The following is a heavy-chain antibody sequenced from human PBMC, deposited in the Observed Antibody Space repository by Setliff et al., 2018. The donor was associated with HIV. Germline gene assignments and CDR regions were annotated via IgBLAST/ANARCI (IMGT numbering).Heavy chain of an antibody. J-gene: IGHJ5*02. V-gene: IGHV4-59*08. D-gene: IGHD4-17*01. Sequence: SETLSLTCTVSGGSISSYYWSWIRQPPGKGLEWIGYIYYSGSTNYNPSLKSRVTISVDTSKNQFSLKLNSVTAADTAVYYCARNVGGLRSAVNWFDPWGQGTLVTVSS. CDR3: ARNVGGLRSAVNWFDP. CDR1: GGSISSYY. CDR2: IYYSGST.